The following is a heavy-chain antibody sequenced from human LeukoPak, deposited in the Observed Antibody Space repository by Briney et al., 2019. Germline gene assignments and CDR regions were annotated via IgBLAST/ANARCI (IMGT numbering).Heavy chain of an antibody. V-gene: IGHV4-4*07. D-gene: IGHD5-24*01. Sequence: SETLSLTCTVSGGSLSSYYYSWIRQPAGKGLEWSGRIHTSGITNYNPSLKSRVTMSVDTSKNQSFLKLSSVTAADTAVYYCARGSHHRDGYIDDAFDIWGQGTMVTVSS. CDR3: ARGSHHRDGYIDDAFDI. CDR2: IHTSGIT. J-gene: IGHJ3*02. CDR1: GGSLSSYY.